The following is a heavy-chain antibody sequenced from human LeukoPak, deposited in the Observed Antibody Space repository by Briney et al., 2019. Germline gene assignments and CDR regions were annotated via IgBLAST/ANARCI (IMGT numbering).Heavy chain of an antibody. D-gene: IGHD3-22*01. CDR3: AKGSDSSGYYFDY. J-gene: IGHJ4*02. V-gene: IGHV3-23*01. CDR2: ISGSGGST. Sequence: PGGSLRLSCAASGFTFSSYAMSWVRQAPGKGLEWVSAISGSGGSTYYADSVKGRFTISRDNSKNTPYLQMNSLRAEDTAVYYCAKGSDSSGYYFDYWGQGTLVTVSS. CDR1: GFTFSSYA.